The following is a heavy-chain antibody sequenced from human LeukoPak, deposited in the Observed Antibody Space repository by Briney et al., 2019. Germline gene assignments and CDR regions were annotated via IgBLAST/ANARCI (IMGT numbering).Heavy chain of an antibody. D-gene: IGHD3-10*01. CDR3: VRGDRIRGLEY. V-gene: IGHV3-74*01. CDR2: INSDGSTT. Sequence: GGSLRLSCAASGFTFSNFWMYWVRQAPGKGLVWVSRINSDGSTTNYADSVKGRFTISRDNAENTLYLQMNSLRAEDTAVFYCVRGDRIRGLEYWGQGTLVTVSS. J-gene: IGHJ4*02. CDR1: GFTFSNFW.